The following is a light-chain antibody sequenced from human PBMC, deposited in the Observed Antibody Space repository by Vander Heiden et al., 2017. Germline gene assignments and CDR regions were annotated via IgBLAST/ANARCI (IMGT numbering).Light chain of an antibody. CDR2: AAS. J-gene: IGKJ1*01. CDR1: QGISNY. Sequence: DIQMTQSPSSLSASVGDRVTISCRASQGISNYLAWYQHKPGKVPKLLIYAASTLQSGVPSRFSGSGSGTDFTLTISSLQPEDVSTYYCQKYDNAPRTFGQGTKVEIK. V-gene: IGKV1-27*01. CDR3: QKYDNAPRT.